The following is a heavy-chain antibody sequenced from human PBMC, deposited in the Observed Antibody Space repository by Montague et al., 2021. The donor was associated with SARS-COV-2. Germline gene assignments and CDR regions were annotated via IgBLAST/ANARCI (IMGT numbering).Heavy chain of an antibody. D-gene: IGHD3-22*01. CDR3: ARELRRIIMIVDIRGFDY. Sequence: CAISGDSVAGNQAQIGRAHVCTSGTVPCRMPSSARKKRYNDYAVSVKSRITINPDTSKNQFSLQLNSVTAEDTAVYYCARELRRIIMIVDIRGFDYWGQGTLVTVSS. J-gene: IGHJ4*02. CDR1: GDSVAGNQAQ. V-gene: IGHV6-1*01. CDR2: SSARKKRYN.